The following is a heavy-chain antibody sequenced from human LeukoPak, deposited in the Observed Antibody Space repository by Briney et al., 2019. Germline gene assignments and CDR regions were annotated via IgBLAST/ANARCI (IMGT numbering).Heavy chain of an antibody. Sequence: GWSLRLSCAASGFTFSSYAMSWVRQAPGKGLEWVSGISTSGDRTYYADSVKGRFTISRDNSKNTLYLQMNSLRAEDTAEYYCARSAVGTSCCTAVDYWGQGILVTVSS. CDR3: ARSAVGTSCCTAVDY. D-gene: IGHD1-26*01. CDR1: GFTFSSYA. J-gene: IGHJ4*02. CDR2: ISTSGDRT. V-gene: IGHV3-23*01.